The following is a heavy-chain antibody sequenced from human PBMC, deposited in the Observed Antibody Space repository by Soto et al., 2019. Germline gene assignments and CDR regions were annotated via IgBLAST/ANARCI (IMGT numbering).Heavy chain of an antibody. CDR3: ARDDYYDIRLYYYGMDV. CDR1: GFSFSSYA. Sequence: QVQLVESGGCVVQPGRSLRLSCAASGFSFSSYAMHWVRQAPGNGMEWVAVISYDGSNKYYADSVKGRFTISRDKSKNTLYLQMNSLRAADSAVYYCARDDYYDIRLYYYGMDVWGQGTTVTVSS. CDR2: ISYDGSNK. J-gene: IGHJ6*02. V-gene: IGHV3-30-3*01. D-gene: IGHD3-22*01.